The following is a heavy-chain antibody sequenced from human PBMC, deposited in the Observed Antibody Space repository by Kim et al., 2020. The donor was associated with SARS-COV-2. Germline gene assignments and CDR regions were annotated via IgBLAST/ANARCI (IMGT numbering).Heavy chain of an antibody. Sequence: GGSLRLSCAASGFTFSSYSMNWVRQAPGKGLEWVSYISSSSSTIYYADSVKGRFTISRDNAKNSLYLQMNSLRDEDTAVYYCARDRWQQLLTTGDDYWGQGTLVTVSS. D-gene: IGHD6-13*01. CDR3: ARDRWQQLLTTGDDY. CDR1: GFTFSSYS. J-gene: IGHJ4*02. CDR2: ISSSSSTI. V-gene: IGHV3-48*02.